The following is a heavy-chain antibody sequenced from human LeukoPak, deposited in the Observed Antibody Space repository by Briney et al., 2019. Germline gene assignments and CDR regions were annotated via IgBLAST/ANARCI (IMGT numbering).Heavy chain of an antibody. D-gene: IGHD4/OR15-4a*01. J-gene: IGHJ4*02. CDR3: ARQWGVYGGSVGGIDY. V-gene: IGHV4-59*08. CDR1: GAYVTTYS. Sequence: PSETLSLTCIVSGAYVTTYSWNWIRQSPGKGLEWIGEISRSGSTNYNPSLKSRVTILLDKSKNQFSLNLTSVTAADTAVYYCARQWGVYGGSVGGIDYWGQGTLVTVSS. CDR2: ISRSGST.